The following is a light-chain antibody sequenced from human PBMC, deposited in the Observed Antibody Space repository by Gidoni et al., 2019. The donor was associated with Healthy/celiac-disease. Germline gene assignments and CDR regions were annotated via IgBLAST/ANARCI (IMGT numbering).Light chain of an antibody. CDR3: QQYGSLFT. V-gene: IGKV3-20*01. Sequence: VLTQSPGTLSLSPGERATLSCRASQSVSSSYLAWYQQKPGQAPRLLIYGASSRATGIPDRFSGSGSGTDFTLTISRLEPEDFAVYYCQQYGSLFTFGPGTKVDIK. J-gene: IGKJ3*01. CDR2: GAS. CDR1: QSVSSSY.